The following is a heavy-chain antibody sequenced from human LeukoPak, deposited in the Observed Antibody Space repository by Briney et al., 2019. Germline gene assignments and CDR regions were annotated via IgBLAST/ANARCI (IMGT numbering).Heavy chain of an antibody. CDR2: INSDGSST. V-gene: IGHV3-74*01. CDR3: AKDLFTMVRGVIPWFDP. D-gene: IGHD3-10*01. J-gene: IGHJ5*02. Sequence: GGSLRLSCVASGFTFSSYWMHWARQAPGKGLVWVSRINSDGSSTSYADSVKGRFTISRDNAKNTLYLQMNSLRAEDTAVYYCAKDLFTMVRGVIPWFDPWGQGTLVTVSS. CDR1: GFTFSSYW.